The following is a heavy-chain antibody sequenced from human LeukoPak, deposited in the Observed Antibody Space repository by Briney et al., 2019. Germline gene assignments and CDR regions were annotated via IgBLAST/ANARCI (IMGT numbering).Heavy chain of an antibody. J-gene: IGHJ4*02. CDR2: INGDASST. D-gene: IGHD5-18*01. CDR3: ARARGNTYGYFEY. Sequence: AGSLRLSCAASGLTLSGYWRHWVRQAPGKGLVWVSRINGDASSTSYAGSVKGRFTSSRDNAKSTLYLQMNSLRVEDTAVYYCARARGNTYGYFEYWGQGTLVTVSS. V-gene: IGHV3-74*01. CDR1: GLTLSGYW.